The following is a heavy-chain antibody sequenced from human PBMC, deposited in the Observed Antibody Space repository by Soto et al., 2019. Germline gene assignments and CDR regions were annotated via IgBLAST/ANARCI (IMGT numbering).Heavy chain of an antibody. Sequence: PSETLSLTCTVSGGSIWSHDLYWNWIRQSPERGLEWIGYGFHSGSTYYNPSLKSRISISVDTSTNQFSLRMWGLTASDTGLYYCARGQRYGDLLDGMDVWGQGTTVTVSS. CDR2: GFHSGST. V-gene: IGHV4-30-4*01. CDR3: ARGQRYGDLLDGMDV. D-gene: IGHD3-10*01. CDR1: GGSIWSHDLY. J-gene: IGHJ6*02.